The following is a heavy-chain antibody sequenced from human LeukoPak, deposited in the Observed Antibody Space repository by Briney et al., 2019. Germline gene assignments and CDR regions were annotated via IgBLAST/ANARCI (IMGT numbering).Heavy chain of an antibody. CDR2: INHSGST. CDR1: GGPFSGYY. V-gene: IGHV4-34*01. J-gene: IGHJ6*02. Sequence: SETLSLTCAVYGGPFSGYYWSWIRQSPGKGLEWIGEINHSGSTNYNPSLKSRVTISVDTSKNQFSLKLTSVTAADTAVYYCARPLGQGNVYGMDVWGQGTTVTVSS. CDR3: ARPLGQGNVYGMDV.